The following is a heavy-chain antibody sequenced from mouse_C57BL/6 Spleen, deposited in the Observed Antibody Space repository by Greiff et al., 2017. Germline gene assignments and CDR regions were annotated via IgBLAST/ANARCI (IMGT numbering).Heavy chain of an antibody. D-gene: IGHD2-4*01. CDR2: IDPSDSYT. CDR1: GYTFTSYW. V-gene: IGHV1-69*01. CDR3: ARRNYDYDY. J-gene: IGHJ2*01. Sequence: QVQLQQPGAELVMPGASVKLSCKASGYTFTSYWMHWVKQRPGQGLEWIGEIDPSDSYTNYNQKFKGKSTLTVDKSSSTAYMQLSSLTSEDSAVYYCARRNYDYDYWGQSTTRTGSS.